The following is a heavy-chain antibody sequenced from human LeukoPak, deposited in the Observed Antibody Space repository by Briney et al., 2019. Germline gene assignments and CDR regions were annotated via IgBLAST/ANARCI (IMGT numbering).Heavy chain of an antibody. CDR3: AKEATVVTLCLDY. Sequence: GGSLRLSCAASGFTFSSYGMHWVRQAPGKGLEWVAFIRYDGSNKYYADSVKGRFTISRDNSKNTLYLQMNSLRAEDTAVYYCAKEATVVTLCLDYWGQGTLVTVPS. J-gene: IGHJ4*02. D-gene: IGHD4-23*01. CDR1: GFTFSSYG. CDR2: IRYDGSNK. V-gene: IGHV3-30*02.